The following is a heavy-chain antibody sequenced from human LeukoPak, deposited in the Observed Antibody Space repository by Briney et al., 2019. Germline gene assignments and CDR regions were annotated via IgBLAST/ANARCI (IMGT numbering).Heavy chain of an antibody. J-gene: IGHJ5*02. CDR1: GYTFTSYY. D-gene: IGHD5-12*01. V-gene: IGHV1-46*01. Sequence: ASVKVSCKASGYTFTSYYMHWVRQAPGQGLEWMRIINPSGGSTSYAQKFQGRVTMTRDTSISTAYMELSRLRSDDTAVYYCARELTIVATREVGRNWFDPWGQGTLVTVSS. CDR2: INPSGGST. CDR3: ARELTIVATREVGRNWFDP.